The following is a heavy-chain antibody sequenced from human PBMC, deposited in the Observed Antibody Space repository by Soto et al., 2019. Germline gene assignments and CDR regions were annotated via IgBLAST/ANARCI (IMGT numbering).Heavy chain of an antibody. Sequence: EVQLVESGGGLVQPGGSLRLSCAASGFTFSSYRMNWVRQAPGKGLEWLSYISSSSSTIYYADSVKGRFTISRDNAKNSLYLQMNSLRAEDTAVYYCARDVGLDYGDYPYYFDYWGQGTLVTVSS. CDR3: ARDVGLDYGDYPYYFDY. D-gene: IGHD4-17*01. V-gene: IGHV3-48*01. J-gene: IGHJ4*02. CDR1: GFTFSSYR. CDR2: ISSSSSTI.